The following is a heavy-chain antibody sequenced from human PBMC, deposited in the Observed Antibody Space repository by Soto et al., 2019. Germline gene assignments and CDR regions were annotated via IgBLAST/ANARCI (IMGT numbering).Heavy chain of an antibody. Sequence: QVQLVQSGAEVKNPGASVKVSCKASGYTFTNYGISWVRQAPGQGLEWMGWIVTYNGNTQSAQRLQGRLTMTADTSTNTAYMELTSLRSDDTAVYYCARGPQSSGWRGKWFDPWGQGTLVTVSS. CDR2: IVTYNGNT. D-gene: IGHD6-19*01. CDR1: GYTFTNYG. V-gene: IGHV1-18*01. J-gene: IGHJ5*02. CDR3: ARGPQSSGWRGKWFDP.